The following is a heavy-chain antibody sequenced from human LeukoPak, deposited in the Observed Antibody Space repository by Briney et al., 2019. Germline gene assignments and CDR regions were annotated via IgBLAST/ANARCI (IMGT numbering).Heavy chain of an antibody. Sequence: GGSLRLSCAASGFTFSSYGMHWVRQAPGKGLEWVSYITSISSTIYYADSVKGRFSISRDNAKNSLYLQMNSLRAEDTAVYYCARESGSYYDFWGQGTLVTVSS. CDR2: ITSISSTI. CDR1: GFTFSSYG. J-gene: IGHJ4*02. D-gene: IGHD1-26*01. CDR3: ARESGSYYDF. V-gene: IGHV3-48*01.